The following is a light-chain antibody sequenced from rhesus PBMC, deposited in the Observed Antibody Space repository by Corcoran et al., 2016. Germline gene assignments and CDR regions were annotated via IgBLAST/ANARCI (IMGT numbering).Light chain of an antibody. J-gene: IGKJ4*01. CDR2: DAS. Sequence: DIQMTQSPSSLSASVGDTVTITCRASQDIRNNLAWYQQKPGKVPKFLIYDASTLQSGVPSRFSGSGSGADFTLTLSRLQPKDFATYYCQHGYSTPPTFGGGTKVEIK. CDR3: QHGYSTPPT. V-gene: IGKV1-25*01. CDR1: QDIRNN.